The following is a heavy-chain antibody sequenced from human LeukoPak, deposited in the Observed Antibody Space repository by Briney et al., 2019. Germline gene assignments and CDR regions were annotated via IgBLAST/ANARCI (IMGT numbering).Heavy chain of an antibody. J-gene: IGHJ4*02. Sequence: ASVKVSCKASGYTFTSYGISWVRQAPGQGLEWMGWISAYNGNTNYAQKLKGRVTMTTDTSTSTAYMELRSLKSDDTAVYYCARELYYDFWSGYYPLDYWGQGTLVTVSS. V-gene: IGHV1-18*01. CDR3: ARELYYDFWSGYYPLDY. CDR1: GYTFTSYG. CDR2: ISAYNGNT. D-gene: IGHD3-3*01.